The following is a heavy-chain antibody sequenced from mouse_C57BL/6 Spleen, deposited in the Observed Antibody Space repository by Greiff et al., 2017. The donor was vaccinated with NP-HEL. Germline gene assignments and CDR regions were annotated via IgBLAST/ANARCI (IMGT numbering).Heavy chain of an antibody. CDR1: GFNIKDYY. CDR3: ARSYGSSDYYAMDY. D-gene: IGHD1-1*01. J-gene: IGHJ4*01. V-gene: IGHV14-2*01. CDR2: IDPEDGET. Sequence: EVKLMESGAELVKPGASVKLSCTASGFNIKDYYMHWVKQRTEQGLEWIGRIDPEDGETKYAPKFQGKATITADTSSNTAYLQLSSLTSEDTAVYYCARSYGSSDYYAMDYWGQGTSVTVSS.